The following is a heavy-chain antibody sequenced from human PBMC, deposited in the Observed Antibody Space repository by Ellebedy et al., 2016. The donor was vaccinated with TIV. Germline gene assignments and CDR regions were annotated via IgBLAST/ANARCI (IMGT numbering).Heavy chain of an antibody. CDR1: GYTFTSYA. J-gene: IGHJ4*02. V-gene: IGHV1-3*01. D-gene: IGHD3-10*01. CDR2: INAGNGNT. CDR3: ARARITMVRDLKWGVGGPSSFFVY. Sequence: AASVKVSCKASGYTFTSYAMHWVRQAPGQRLEWMGWINAGNGNTKYSQKFQGRVTITRDTSASTAYMELSSLRSEDTAVYYCARARITMVRDLKWGVGGPSSFFVYWGQGTLVTVSS.